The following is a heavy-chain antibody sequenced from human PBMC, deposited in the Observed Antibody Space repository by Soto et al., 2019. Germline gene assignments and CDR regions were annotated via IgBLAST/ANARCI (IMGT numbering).Heavy chain of an antibody. CDR2: IYWDDDK. J-gene: IGHJ5*02. V-gene: IGHV2-5*02. D-gene: IGHD2-8*01. CDR3: AHRPGPVYTILRRGDIFDP. Sequence: SGPTLVNPTLTLTLTCTLSGLSLITSGMGVGWIRQPPGKALEWLALIYWDDDKRYSPSLKSRLTITKDTSKNQVVLTMTNMDPVDTATYYCAHRPGPVYTILRRGDIFDPWVQGTLVT. CDR1: GLSLITSGMG.